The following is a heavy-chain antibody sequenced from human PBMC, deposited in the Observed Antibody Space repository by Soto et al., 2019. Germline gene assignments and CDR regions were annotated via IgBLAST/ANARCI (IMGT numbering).Heavy chain of an antibody. V-gene: IGHV3-30-3*01. D-gene: IGHD2-2*01. CDR1: GFTFSSYA. CDR3: ARDQVFCSSTSCYAGYYYGMDV. CDR2: ISYDGSNK. Sequence: SLRLSCAASGFTFSSYAMHWVRQAPGKGLEWVAVISYDGSNKYYADSVKGRFTISRDNSKNTLYLQMNSLRAEDTAVYYCARDQVFCSSTSCYAGYYYGMDVWGQGTTVTVSS. J-gene: IGHJ6*02.